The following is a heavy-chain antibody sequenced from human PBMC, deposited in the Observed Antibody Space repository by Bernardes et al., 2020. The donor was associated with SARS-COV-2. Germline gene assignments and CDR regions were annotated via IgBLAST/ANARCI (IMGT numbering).Heavy chain of an antibody. V-gene: IGHV1-24*01. D-gene: IGHD3-9*01. CDR1: GYTLTELS. CDR2: FDPEDGET. Sequence: ASVKVSCKVSGYTLTELSMHWVRQAPGKGLEWMGGFDPEDGETIYAQKFQGRVTMTEDTSTDTAYMELSSLRSEDTAVYYCATLFGGYYDILTGYYKGIDYFDYWGQGTLVTVSS. CDR3: ATLFGGYYDILTGYYKGIDYFDY. J-gene: IGHJ4*02.